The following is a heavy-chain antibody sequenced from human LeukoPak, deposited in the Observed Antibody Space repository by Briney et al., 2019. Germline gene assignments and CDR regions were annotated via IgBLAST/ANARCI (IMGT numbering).Heavy chain of an antibody. Sequence: PGGSLRLPCAASGFTFDSHSMNWVRQAPGKGLEWVSSISSSGAYIYYADSVRGRFTISRDNADNSFYLHMNSLRAEDTAVYFCARTPHPRTGTALMCFDYWGQGALVTVSS. J-gene: IGHJ4*02. D-gene: IGHD1-1*01. CDR3: ARTPHPRTGTALMCFDY. CDR2: ISSSGAYI. CDR1: GFTFDSHS. V-gene: IGHV3-21*01.